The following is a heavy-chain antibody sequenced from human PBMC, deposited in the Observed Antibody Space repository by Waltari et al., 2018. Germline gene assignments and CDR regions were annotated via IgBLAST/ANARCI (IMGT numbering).Heavy chain of an antibody. CDR2: IHPNSGGT. J-gene: IGHJ4*02. CDR1: GYAFHGSY. V-gene: IGHV1-2*02. Sequence: QVQLVQSGAEVKKPGASVKVSCTTSGYAFHGSYMHLVRQAPGQGLEWMGWIHPNSGGTNYAQKYQGRITMTRDTSISTVYMELSRLISNDTAVYYCARSYQSGSYSDYWGQGTPVTVSS. CDR3: ARSYQSGSYSDY. D-gene: IGHD1-26*01.